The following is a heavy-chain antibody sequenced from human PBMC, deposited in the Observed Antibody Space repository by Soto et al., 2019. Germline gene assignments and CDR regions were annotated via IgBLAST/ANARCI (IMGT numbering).Heavy chain of an antibody. CDR3: AKAPNYDSSGYYTSGIDY. CDR1: GFTFSSYG. J-gene: IGHJ4*02. V-gene: IGHV3-30*18. Sequence: QVQLVESGGGVVQPGRSLRLSCAASGFTFSSYGMHWVRQAPGKGLEWVAVISYDGSNKYYADSVKGRFTISRDNSKNTLYLQMNSLRAEDTAVYYCAKAPNYDSSGYYTSGIDYWGQGTLVTVSS. D-gene: IGHD3-22*01. CDR2: ISYDGSNK.